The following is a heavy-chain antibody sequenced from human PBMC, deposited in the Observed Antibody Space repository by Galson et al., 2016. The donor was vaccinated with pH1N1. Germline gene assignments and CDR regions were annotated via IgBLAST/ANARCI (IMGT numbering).Heavy chain of an antibody. CDR3: ARDSCTGGSCYFVPDY. CDR2: INPNSRDT. CDR1: GYSFTAYY. D-gene: IGHD2-15*01. Sequence: SVKVSCKASGYSFTAYYIHWLRQAPGQGPEWMGWINPNSRDTNYAQKYAQRFQDRVTMTRDTSISTAYMELTGLTSDDTAVYFCARDSCTGGSCYFVPDYWAREPWSPSPQ. J-gene: IGHJ4*02. V-gene: IGHV1-2*02.